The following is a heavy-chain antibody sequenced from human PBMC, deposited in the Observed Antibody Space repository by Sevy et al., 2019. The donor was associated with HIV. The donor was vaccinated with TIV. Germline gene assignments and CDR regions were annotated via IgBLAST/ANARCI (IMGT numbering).Heavy chain of an antibody. CDR3: ARLVSSGGDCYYLDS. V-gene: IGHV3-30*04. Sequence: GGYLRLSCAASGFTFSNYDMHWVRQAPGKGLDWVAVISHDERYKNYAESVKVRFTISRDNFKNTLFLQMDSLRPEDSAVYFCARLVSSGGDCYYLDSWGQGALVTVSS. D-gene: IGHD2-21*02. CDR1: GFTFSNYD. J-gene: IGHJ4*02. CDR2: ISHDERYK.